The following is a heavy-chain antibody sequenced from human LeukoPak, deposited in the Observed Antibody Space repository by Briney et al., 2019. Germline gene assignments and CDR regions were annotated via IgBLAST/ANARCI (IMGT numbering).Heavy chain of an antibody. CDR2: ISSSSSTI. D-gene: IGHD3-22*01. CDR3: ARDRSAKYYYDSSGYYDAFDI. J-gene: IGHJ3*02. V-gene: IGHV3-48*02. Sequence: GRSLRLSCAASGFTFDDYAMHWVRQAPGKGLEWVSYISSSSSTIYYADSVKGRFTISRDNAKNSLYLQMNSLRDEDTAVYYCARDRSAKYYYDSSGYYDAFDIWGQGTMVTVSS. CDR1: GFTFDDYA.